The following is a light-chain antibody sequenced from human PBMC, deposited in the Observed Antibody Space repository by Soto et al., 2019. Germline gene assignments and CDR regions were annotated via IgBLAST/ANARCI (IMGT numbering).Light chain of an antibody. CDR2: GAS. Sequence: EIVLTQSPATLSLSPGERATLSCRASQSVSSSYLAWYHQKPGQSXXLLIYGASNRATGIPARFSGSGSGTDFTLTISNLEPEDFAVYYGQQHSHWPPWTFGQGTKVDIK. CDR1: QSVSSSY. CDR3: QQHSHWPPWT. J-gene: IGKJ1*01. V-gene: IGKV3-11*01.